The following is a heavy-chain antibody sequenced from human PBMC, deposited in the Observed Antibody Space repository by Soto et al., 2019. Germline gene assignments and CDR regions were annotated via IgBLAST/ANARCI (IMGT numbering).Heavy chain of an antibody. V-gene: IGHV3-23*01. J-gene: IGHJ4*02. CDR1: GFTFSSYA. CDR2: ISGSGDST. Sequence: GGSLRLSCAASGFTFSSYAMSWVRQAPGKGLEWVSVISGSGDSTYYADSVKGRFTISRDNSKNTLYLQMNSLRAEDTAVYYCARRGPGTYFAYWGQGTLVTVSS. CDR3: ARRGPGTYFAY. D-gene: IGHD6-13*01.